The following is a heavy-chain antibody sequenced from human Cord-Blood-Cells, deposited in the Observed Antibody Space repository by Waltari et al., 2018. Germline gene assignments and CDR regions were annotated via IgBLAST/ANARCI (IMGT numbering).Heavy chain of an antibody. D-gene: IGHD3-10*01. CDR1: GGSISSSY. CDR3: ARDRAYYGSGSYYFDI. Sequence: QVQLQESGPGLVKPSETLSLTCTVPGGSISSSYWSWIRQPPGKGLEWIGYIYYSGSTNYNPSLKSRVTISVDTSKNQFSLKLSSVTAADTAVYYCARDRAYYGSGSYYFDIWGQGTMVTVSS. J-gene: IGHJ3*02. V-gene: IGHV4-59*01. CDR2: IYYSGST.